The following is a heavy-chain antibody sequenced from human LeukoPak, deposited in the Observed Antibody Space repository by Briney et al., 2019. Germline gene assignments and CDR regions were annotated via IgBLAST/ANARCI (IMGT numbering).Heavy chain of an antibody. Sequence: TGGSLRLSCAASGFTFSSYEMNWVRQAPGKGLEWVSYISSSGSTIYYADSVKGRFTISRDNAKNSLYLQMNSLRAEDTAVYYCARETPDSSSWTAFDSCGQGTLGTVSS. J-gene: IGHJ4*02. CDR2: ISSSGSTI. CDR1: GFTFSSYE. D-gene: IGHD6-13*01. CDR3: ARETPDSSSWTAFDS. V-gene: IGHV3-48*03.